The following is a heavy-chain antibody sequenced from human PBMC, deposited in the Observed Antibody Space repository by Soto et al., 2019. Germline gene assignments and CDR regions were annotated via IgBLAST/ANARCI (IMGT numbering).Heavy chain of an antibody. D-gene: IGHD2-2*01. Sequence: ASVKVSCKASGYTFTGYYMHWVRQAPGQGLEWMGWINPNSGGTNYAQKFQGWVTMTRDTSISTAYMELSRLRSDDTAVYYCARDAGVRVPATDYYYYYMDVWGKGTTVTVSS. J-gene: IGHJ6*03. CDR1: GYTFTGYY. V-gene: IGHV1-2*04. CDR3: ARDAGVRVPATDYYYYYMDV. CDR2: INPNSGGT.